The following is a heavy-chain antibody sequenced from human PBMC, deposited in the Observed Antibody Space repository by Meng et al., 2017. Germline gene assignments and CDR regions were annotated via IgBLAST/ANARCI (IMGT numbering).Heavy chain of an antibody. CDR2: IIPIFGTA. V-gene: IGHV1-69*06. D-gene: IGHD2-15*01. Sequence: VHLGEAGAEVKKLGSLVKVSCKASGGTFSSYAISWVRQAPGQGLEWMGGIIPIFGTANYAQKFQGRVTITADKSTSTAYMELSSLRSEDTAVYYCAKEVDNWFDPWGQGTLVTVSS. J-gene: IGHJ5*02. CDR3: AKEVDNWFDP. CDR1: GGTFSSYA.